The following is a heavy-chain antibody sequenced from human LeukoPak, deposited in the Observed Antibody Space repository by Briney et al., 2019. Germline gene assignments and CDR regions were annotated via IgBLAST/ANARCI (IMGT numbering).Heavy chain of an antibody. CDR1: GFTFSSYA. D-gene: IGHD3-3*01. V-gene: IGHV3-23*01. CDR3: PTHYDFWSGYFDY. J-gene: IGHJ4*02. CDR2: ISGSGGNT. Sequence: PGGSLRLSCAASGFTFSSYAMSWVRQAPGEGLEWVSAISGSGGNTYYADSVKGRFTISRDNFKNTLYLQMNSLSAEDTAVYYCPTHYDFWSGYFDYWGQGTLATVSS.